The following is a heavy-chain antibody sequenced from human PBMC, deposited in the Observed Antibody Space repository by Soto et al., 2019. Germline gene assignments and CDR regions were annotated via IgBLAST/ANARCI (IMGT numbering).Heavy chain of an antibody. J-gene: IGHJ4*02. CDR2: ISGSGGTT. CDR1: GISFSSYA. CDR3: TSRSGSYFDN. D-gene: IGHD1-26*01. Sequence: EVQLLESGGGLVQPGGSLRLSCAASGISFSSYAMSWVRQAPGKGLEWVSAISGSGGTTYYADSVKGRFTISRDNFKNTLDLQMNSLRAEDTAVYYCTSRSGSYFDNWGQGALVTVSS. V-gene: IGHV3-23*01.